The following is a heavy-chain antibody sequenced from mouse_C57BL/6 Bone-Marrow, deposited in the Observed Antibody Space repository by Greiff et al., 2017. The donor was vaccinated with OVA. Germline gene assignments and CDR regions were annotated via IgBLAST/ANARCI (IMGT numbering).Heavy chain of an antibody. Sequence: EVQVVESGGGLVKPGGSLKLSCAASGFTFSSYAMSWVRQTPEKRLEWVATISDGGSYTYYPDNVKGRFTISRDNAKNHLYLQMSHLKSEDTAMDYCARDLTGTWFAYWGQGTLVTVSA. D-gene: IGHD4-1*01. CDR3: ARDLTGTWFAY. CDR1: GFTFSSYA. V-gene: IGHV5-4*01. CDR2: ISDGGSYT. J-gene: IGHJ3*01.